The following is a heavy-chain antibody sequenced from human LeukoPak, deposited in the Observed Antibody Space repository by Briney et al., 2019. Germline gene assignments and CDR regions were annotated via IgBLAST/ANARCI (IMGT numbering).Heavy chain of an antibody. CDR1: GYSISSGYY. V-gene: IGHV4-38-2*02. Sequence: SETLSLTCTVSGYSISSGYYWGWIRQPPGRGLEWIGSIYHSGSTYYNPSLKSRVTISVDTSKNQFSLKLSSVTAADTAVYYCASFPYYDSSGRMGTAAFDIWGRGTMVTVSS. J-gene: IGHJ3*02. CDR3: ASFPYYDSSGRMGTAAFDI. D-gene: IGHD3-22*01. CDR2: IYHSGST.